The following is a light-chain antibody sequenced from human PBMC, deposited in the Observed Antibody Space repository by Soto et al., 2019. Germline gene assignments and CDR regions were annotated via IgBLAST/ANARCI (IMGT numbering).Light chain of an antibody. CDR2: DAS. CDR1: QSVNSN. Sequence: EIVMTQSPVTLSVSPGERATLSCRASQSVNSNLAWYQQKPGQAPRLLIYDASTRATGIPARFSGSGSGTQFTLTISSLQSEDFAVYYCQQFHHWPRTFGRGTTVE. V-gene: IGKV3-15*01. J-gene: IGKJ1*01. CDR3: QQFHHWPRT.